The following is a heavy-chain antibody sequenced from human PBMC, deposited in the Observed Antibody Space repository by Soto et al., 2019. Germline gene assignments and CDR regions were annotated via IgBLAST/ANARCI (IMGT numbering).Heavy chain of an antibody. D-gene: IGHD1-26*01. Sequence: QVQLLESGPGLVKPSETLSLTCTIYGGSISSYFWSWIRQPPGKGLEWIGYIHYSGTNVYSPSLKSRVTMSIYTSENQFTLNLTSVTAADTAVYYCARDTGSYYLDSWGQGSLVTVSS. CDR3: ARDTGSYYLDS. J-gene: IGHJ4*01. CDR1: GGSISSYF. V-gene: IGHV4-59*01. CDR2: IHYSGTN.